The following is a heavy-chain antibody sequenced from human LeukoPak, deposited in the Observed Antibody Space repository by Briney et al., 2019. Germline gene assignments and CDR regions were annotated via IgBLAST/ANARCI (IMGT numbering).Heavy chain of an antibody. CDR1: GYTFSNYG. J-gene: IGHJ4*02. V-gene: IGHV1-18*04. CDR3: ARHNGSGWQALGY. Sequence: GASVKVSCKASGYTFSNYGISWVRQAPGLGLEWMGWTSYNGNTNYAQKFQDRVTKTTDTSTTTAYMELRSLESDDTAVYYCARHNGSGWQALGYWGQGTLVTVSS. D-gene: IGHD6-19*01. CDR2: TSYNGNT.